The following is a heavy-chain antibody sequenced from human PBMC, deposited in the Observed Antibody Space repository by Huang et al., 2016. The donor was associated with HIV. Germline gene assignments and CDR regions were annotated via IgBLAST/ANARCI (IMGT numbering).Heavy chain of an antibody. V-gene: IGHV1-69*01. CDR1: GDSFTSLP. CDR2: LVPMLGSA. Sequence: QVHLVQSGAEVKKPGSSVKVSCKASGDSFTSLPINWVRQAPGQGLDGMGGLVPMLGSATYSQKFRGRVTISADEFTSTSYMELSRLRSDDTAMYYCATSTPMLGESGGWSGKVVITENVPYVDWGQGTLVTVSS. D-gene: IGHD3-22*01. J-gene: IGHJ4*02. CDR3: ATSTPMLGESGGWSGKVVITENVPYVD.